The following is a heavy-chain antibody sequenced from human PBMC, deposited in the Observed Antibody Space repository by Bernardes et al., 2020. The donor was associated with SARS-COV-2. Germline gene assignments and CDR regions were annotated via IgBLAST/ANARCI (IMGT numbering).Heavy chain of an antibody. V-gene: IGHV4-4*07. D-gene: IGHD6-19*01. Sequence: SETLSLTCTVSGGSISRYYWSWIRQPAGKGLEWIGRLYSSGSTYYNPSLKSRVTMSVDTSKNQFSLRLSSVTAADTAMYYCATTGVAGTEGWFDSWGQGTLVTVSS. CDR3: ATTGVAGTEGWFDS. J-gene: IGHJ5*01. CDR1: GGSISRYY. CDR2: LYSSGST.